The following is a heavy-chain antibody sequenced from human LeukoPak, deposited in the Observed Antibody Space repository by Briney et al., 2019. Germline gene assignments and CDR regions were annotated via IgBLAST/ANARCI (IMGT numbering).Heavy chain of an antibody. D-gene: IGHD5-18*01. CDR2: FYPGDSDH. Sequence: GESLRISCKGSGYRFTSYWIGWVRQIPGKGLEWRGIFYPGDSDHRYRPSFQGQVPISAAKSISTAYLQWSSLKASDTAMYYCARHGNSYGKDYGMDVWGQGTTVTVSS. V-gene: IGHV5-51*01. J-gene: IGHJ6*02. CDR3: ARHGNSYGKDYGMDV. CDR1: GYRFTSYW.